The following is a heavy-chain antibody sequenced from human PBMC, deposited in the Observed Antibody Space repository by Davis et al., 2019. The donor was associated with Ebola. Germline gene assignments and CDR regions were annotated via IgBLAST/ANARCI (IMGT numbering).Heavy chain of an antibody. CDR2: IFHRGST. CDR3: EGAANFSY. CDR1: GVSLTAGNW. D-gene: IGHD2-15*01. Sequence: PSETLSLTCAVSGVSLTAGNWWNWVRQAPGKGLEWIVEIFHRGSTSYAPSLEGRITISLDKSKNEFYLTLASVTAADTAVYFCEGAANFSYWGQGAPVTVSS. J-gene: IGHJ4*02. V-gene: IGHV4-55*01.